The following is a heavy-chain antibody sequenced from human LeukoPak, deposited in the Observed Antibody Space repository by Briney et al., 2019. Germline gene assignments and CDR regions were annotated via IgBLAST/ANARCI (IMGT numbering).Heavy chain of an antibody. CDR3: ARRPGYVAFDI. J-gene: IGHJ3*02. D-gene: IGHD1-1*01. Sequence: SETLSLTCAVSGYSISSGYYWGWLRQPPGKGLEWIGSIYHSGSTYYNPSLKSRVTISVDTSKNQFSLKLSSVTAADTAVYYCARRPGYVAFDIWGQGTMVTVSS. V-gene: IGHV4-38-2*01. CDR1: GYSISSGYY. CDR2: IYHSGST.